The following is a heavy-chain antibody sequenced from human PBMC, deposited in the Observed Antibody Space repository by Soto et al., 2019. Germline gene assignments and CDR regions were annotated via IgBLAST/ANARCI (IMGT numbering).Heavy chain of an antibody. V-gene: IGHV3-15*01. D-gene: IGHD1-26*01. Sequence: GGSLRLSCAASGFTFSNAWMSWVRQAPGKGLEWVGRIKSKTDVGTTDYAAPVKGRFTISRDDSKNTLYLQMNSLKTDDTAVYYCTTFGIVGATTAFDIWGQGTMVTVSS. CDR2: IKSKTDVGTT. CDR3: TTFGIVGATTAFDI. CDR1: GFTFSNAW. J-gene: IGHJ3*02.